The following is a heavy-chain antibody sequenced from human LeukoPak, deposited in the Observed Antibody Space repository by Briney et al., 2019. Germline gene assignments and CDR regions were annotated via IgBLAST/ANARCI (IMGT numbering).Heavy chain of an antibody. CDR1: GFTFSSYG. CDR3: ARDSYYYDSSGYSDY. Sequence: GRSLRLSCAASGFTFSSYGMHWVRQAPGKGLEWVAVIWYDGSNKYYADSVKGRFTISRDNSKNTQYLQMNSLRAEDTAVYYCARDSYYYDSSGYSDYWGQGTLVTVSS. D-gene: IGHD3-22*01. V-gene: IGHV3-33*01. J-gene: IGHJ4*02. CDR2: IWYDGSNK.